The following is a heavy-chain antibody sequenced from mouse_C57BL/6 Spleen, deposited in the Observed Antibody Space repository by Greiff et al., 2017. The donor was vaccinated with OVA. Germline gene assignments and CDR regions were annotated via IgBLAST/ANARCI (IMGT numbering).Heavy chain of an antibody. Sequence: EVKLVESGGGLVKPGGSLKLSCAASGFTFSSYTMSWVRQTPEKRLEWVATISGGGGNTYYPDSVKGRFTISRDNAKNTLYLQMSSRRSEDTALYYCARLGRGDYFDYWGQGTTLTVSS. CDR3: ARLGRGDYFDY. J-gene: IGHJ2*01. CDR1: GFTFSSYT. V-gene: IGHV5-9*01. CDR2: ISGGGGNT. D-gene: IGHD4-1*01.